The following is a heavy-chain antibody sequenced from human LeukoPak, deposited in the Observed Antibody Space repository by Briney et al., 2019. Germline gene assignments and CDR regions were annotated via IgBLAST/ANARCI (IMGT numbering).Heavy chain of an antibody. D-gene: IGHD6-19*01. CDR3: VKDIGIAVAGGLAYYFDY. CDR1: GFTFSSYA. CDR2: ISSNGGST. Sequence: GGSLRLSCSASGFTFSSYAMHWVRQAPGKGLEYVSAISSNGGSTYYADSVKGRFTISRDNSKNTLYLQMSSLRAEDTAVYYCVKDIGIAVAGGLAYYFDYWGRGTLVTVSP. J-gene: IGHJ4*02. V-gene: IGHV3-64D*06.